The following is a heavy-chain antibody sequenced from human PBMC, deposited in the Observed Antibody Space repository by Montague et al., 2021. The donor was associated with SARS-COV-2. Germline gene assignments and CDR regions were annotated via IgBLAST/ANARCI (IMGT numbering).Heavy chain of an antibody. CDR1: GFSISSGFY. D-gene: IGHD5-12*01. CDR3: ARRGYTGSDYFDY. Sequence: SETLSLTCSVSGFSISSGFYWAWIRQSPGKGPEWIGTVYHSGYTHYNPXXKGRVTVSIDTSKNQFSLTVTSVTAADTAVYFCARRGYTGSDYFDYWGQGTLVTVS. V-gene: IGHV4-38-2*01. CDR2: VYHSGYT. J-gene: IGHJ4*02.